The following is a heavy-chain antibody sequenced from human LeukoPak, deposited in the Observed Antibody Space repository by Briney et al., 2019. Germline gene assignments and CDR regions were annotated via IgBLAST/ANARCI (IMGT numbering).Heavy chain of an antibody. D-gene: IGHD1-1*01. CDR2: IYHSGST. CDR3: ARQGDDEYYYYYSYMDV. V-gene: IGHV4-38-2*01. CDR1: GYSISSGYY. J-gene: IGHJ6*03. Sequence: SETLSLTCAVSGYSISSGYYWGWIRQPPGKGLVWIGSIYHSGSTYYNPSLKSRVTISVDTSKKQFSLKLSSVTAADTAVYYCARQGDDEYYYYYSYMDVWGKGTTVTVSS.